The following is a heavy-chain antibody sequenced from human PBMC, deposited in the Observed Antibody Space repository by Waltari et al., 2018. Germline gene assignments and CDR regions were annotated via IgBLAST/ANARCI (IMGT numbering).Heavy chain of an antibody. V-gene: IGHV3-9*01. CDR3: AKKAGSSWTEAFDV. D-gene: IGHD6-13*01. CDR2: ISWNSVTT. J-gene: IGHJ3*01. Sequence: EAQLVESGGGLVQPGRSLRLSCAASGFIFDSYAIHWVRQPPGKGLGGVPGISWNSVTTADADSVKGRFTISRDNARSSLFLQMDSLGVEDTALYFCAKKAGSSWTEAFDVWGRGTMVTVSS. CDR1: GFIFDSYA.